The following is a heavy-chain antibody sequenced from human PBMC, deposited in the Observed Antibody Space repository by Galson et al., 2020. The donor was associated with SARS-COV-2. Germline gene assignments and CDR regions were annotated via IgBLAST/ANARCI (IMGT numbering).Heavy chain of an antibody. Sequence: GGSLRLSCEASGFTFSTYAMAWVRQAPGMGLEWVSSISGSGNTPYYADSVKGRFTISRDNSKSTLYLQMNSLRADDTAVYYCARDYSSRYYFDSWGQGSLVTVSS. D-gene: IGHD2-15*01. CDR1: GFTFSTYA. J-gene: IGHJ4*02. V-gene: IGHV3-23*01. CDR3: ARDYSSRYYFDS. CDR2: ISGSGNTP.